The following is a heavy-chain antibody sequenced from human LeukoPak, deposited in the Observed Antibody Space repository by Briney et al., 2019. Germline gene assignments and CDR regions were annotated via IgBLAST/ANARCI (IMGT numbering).Heavy chain of an antibody. V-gene: IGHV3-23*01. Sequence: TGGSLRLSCAASGFTFSSYAMSWVRQAPGKGLEWVSAISGSGGSTYYADSVKGRFTISRDNSKNAVYLQMRSLRAEDTALYFCAKLIGYCTVGSCYHDNFDVWGQGTMVTISS. CDR1: GFTFSSYA. CDR3: AKLIGYCTVGSCYHDNFDV. CDR2: ISGSGGST. D-gene: IGHD2-15*01. J-gene: IGHJ3*01.